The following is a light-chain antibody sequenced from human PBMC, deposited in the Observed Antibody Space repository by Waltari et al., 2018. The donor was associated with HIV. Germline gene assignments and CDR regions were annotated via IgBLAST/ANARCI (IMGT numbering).Light chain of an antibody. CDR2: EVS. CDR3: CSYAGSVV. Sequence: QPALTQPTSVSGSPGLTLPVSPAGTITAFGNKNLVSWYQQHPGKAPKLMIYEVSKRPSGVSNRFSGSKSGNTASLTISGLQAEDEADYYCCSYAGSVVFGGGTKLTVL. CDR1: ITAFGNKNL. J-gene: IGLJ2*01. V-gene: IGLV2-23*02.